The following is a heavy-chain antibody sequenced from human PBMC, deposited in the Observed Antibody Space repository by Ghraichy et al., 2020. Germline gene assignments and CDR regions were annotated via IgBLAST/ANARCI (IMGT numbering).Heavy chain of an antibody. V-gene: IGHV1-24*01. CDR3: AKQQNVGGYYYGMDV. J-gene: IGHJ6*02. D-gene: IGHD6-13*01. CDR1: GYILTELS. CDR2: FDPEDGET. Sequence: ASVKVSCKVSGYILTELSMHWVRQAPGKGLEWMGGFDPEDGETIYAQKFQGRVTMTEDTSTDTAYMELSSLGSDDTAVYYCAKQQNVGGYYYGMDVWGQGTTVTVSS.